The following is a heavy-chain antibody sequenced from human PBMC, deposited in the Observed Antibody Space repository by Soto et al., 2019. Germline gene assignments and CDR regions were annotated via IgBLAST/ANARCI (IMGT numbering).Heavy chain of an antibody. V-gene: IGHV3-74*01. J-gene: IGHJ3*01. CDR3: ARVDRGAFDL. D-gene: IGHD1-26*01. CDR2: MHSDGSST. CDR1: GSTLSYYS. Sequence: EVQLLESGGGRVQPGESLRLSCAASGSTLSYYSMHAVRQAPGMGLGWVSRMHSDGSSTTYADSVKARFTISRDNARNTRYLQMNSLRAEDTAVYYCARVDRGAFDLWGQGTVVTVSS.